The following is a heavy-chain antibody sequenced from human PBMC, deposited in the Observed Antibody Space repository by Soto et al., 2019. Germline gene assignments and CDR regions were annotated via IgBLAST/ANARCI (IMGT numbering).Heavy chain of an antibody. V-gene: IGHV3-15*07. J-gene: IGHJ6*01. Sequence: QVVETGGGLVTPGKSVRLSCVGSGFDFSAAWMNWVRQAPGTGLEWVGRIKSKGNGGTTDYSAPVNGICTISRDDSNNTVYLEMNSLKIEYTAVYYCSKQRGPSGSSYDGLEVWGQGDTVTVTS. CDR2: IKSKGNGGTT. CDR1: GFDFSAAW. D-gene: IGHD1-1*01. CDR3: SKQRGPSGSSYDGLEV.